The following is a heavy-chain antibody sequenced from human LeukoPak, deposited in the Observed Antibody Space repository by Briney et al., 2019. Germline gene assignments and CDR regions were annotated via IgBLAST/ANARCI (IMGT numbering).Heavy chain of an antibody. CDR2: ISGSSSTI. V-gene: IGHV3-48*02. CDR1: GFTFTTYS. J-gene: IGHJ4*02. CDR3: ATNPSGAHYFDF. Sequence: GGSLRLSCAASGFTFTTYSMNWVRQAPGKGLEWTSYISGSSSTIYYADSVKGRFTISRDNAKNSLFLQMNSLRDEDSAVYYCATNPSGAHYFDFWGQGSLVTVSS. D-gene: IGHD1-14*01.